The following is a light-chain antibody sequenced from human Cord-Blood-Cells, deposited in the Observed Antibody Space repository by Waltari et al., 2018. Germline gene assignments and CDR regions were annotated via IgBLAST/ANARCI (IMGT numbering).Light chain of an antibody. Sequence: DIQMTQSPSTLSASVGDRVTITCRASQNISSWLAWYQKKPGKAPKLLIYKASSLESGVPTRVGGSGSWTQFTLSINSQQPDDFASYYCQQYNWTFGQGTKVEIK. V-gene: IGKV1-5*03. CDR2: KAS. CDR1: QNISSW. CDR3: QQYNWT. J-gene: IGKJ1*01.